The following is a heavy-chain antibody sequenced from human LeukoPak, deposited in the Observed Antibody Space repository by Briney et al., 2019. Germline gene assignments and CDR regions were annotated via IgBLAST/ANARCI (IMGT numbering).Heavy chain of an antibody. D-gene: IGHD1-26*01. V-gene: IGHV3-53*01. CDR3: ARGGWELLHLDY. CDR2: LYSGGTT. CDR1: GFTVSSNY. Sequence: GGSLRLSCAASGFTVSSNYMSWVRQAPGKGLEWVSVLYSGGTTYYADSVKGRFTISRDNSKNTLHLQMNSLRAEDTAVYYCARGGWELLHLDYWGQGTLVTVSS. J-gene: IGHJ4*02.